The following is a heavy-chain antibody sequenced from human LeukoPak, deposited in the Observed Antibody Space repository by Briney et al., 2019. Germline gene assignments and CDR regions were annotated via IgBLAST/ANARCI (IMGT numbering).Heavy chain of an antibody. CDR1: GGSFSGYY. CDR2: INHSGST. Sequence: PSETLSLTCAVYGGSFSGYYWSWIPQPPGKGLEWIGEINHSGSTNYNPSLKSRVTISVDTSKNQFSLKLSSVTAADTAVYYCSMDSSGYYYTASDYWGQGTLVTVSS. CDR3: SMDSSGYYYTASDY. D-gene: IGHD3-22*01. J-gene: IGHJ4*02. V-gene: IGHV4-34*01.